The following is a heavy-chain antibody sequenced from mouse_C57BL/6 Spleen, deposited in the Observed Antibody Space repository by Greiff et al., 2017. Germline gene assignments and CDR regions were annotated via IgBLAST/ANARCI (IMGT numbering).Heavy chain of an antibody. V-gene: IGHV5-17*01. CDR2: ISSGSSTI. CDR3: ARPFITTVVASDWYFDV. J-gene: IGHJ1*03. D-gene: IGHD1-1*01. CDR1: GFTFSDYG. Sequence: EVQLVESGGGLVKPGGSLKLSCAASGFTFSDYGMHWVRQAPEKGLEWVAYISSGSSTIYYADTVKGRFTISRDNAKNTLFLQMTSLRSEDTAMYYCARPFITTVVASDWYFDVWGTGTTVTVSS.